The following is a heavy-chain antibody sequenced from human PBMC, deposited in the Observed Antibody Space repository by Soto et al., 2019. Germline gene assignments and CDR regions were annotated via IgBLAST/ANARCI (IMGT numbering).Heavy chain of an antibody. J-gene: IGHJ5*02. CDR2: ISVYNGNT. D-gene: IGHD6-13*01. CDR3: VRDPWYAKRNYNWFDP. CDR1: GYSFSNDG. V-gene: IGHV1-18*01. Sequence: ASVKVSCKASGYSFSNDGISWLRQAPGQGLEWMGWISVYNGNTNYAEKFQGRVTMTTGKSTSTAYMELRGLTSEDTAVYYCVRDPWYAKRNYNWFDPWGQGTLVTVSS.